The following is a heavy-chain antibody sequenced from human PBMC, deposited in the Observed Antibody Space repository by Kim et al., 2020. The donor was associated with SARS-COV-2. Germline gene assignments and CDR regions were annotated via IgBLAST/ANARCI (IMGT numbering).Heavy chain of an antibody. V-gene: IGHV6-1*01. CDR1: GDSVSSNSAA. J-gene: IGHJ5*02. Sequence: SQTLSLTCAISGDSVSSNSAAWNWIRQSPSRGLEWLGRTYYRSKWYNDYAVSVKSRITINPDTSKNQFSLQLNSVTPEDTAVYYCARDLFFTMVRGVGGWFDPWGQGTLVTVSS. CDR2: TYYRSKWYN. CDR3: ARDLFFTMVRGVGGWFDP. D-gene: IGHD3-10*01.